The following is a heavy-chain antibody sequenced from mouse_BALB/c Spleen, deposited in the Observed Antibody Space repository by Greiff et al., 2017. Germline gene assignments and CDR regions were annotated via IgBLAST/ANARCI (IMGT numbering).Heavy chain of an antibody. J-gene: IGHJ4*01. V-gene: IGHV5-17*02. CDR1: GFTFSSFG. D-gene: IGHD2-3*01. Sequence: EVKLMESGGGLVQPGGSRKLSCAASGFTFSSFGMHWVRQAPEKGLEWVAYISSGSSTIYYADTVKGRFTISRDNPKNTLFLQMTSLRSEDTAMYYCARSLYDYYYAMDYWGQGTSVTVSS. CDR3: ARSLYDYYYAMDY. CDR2: ISSGSSTI.